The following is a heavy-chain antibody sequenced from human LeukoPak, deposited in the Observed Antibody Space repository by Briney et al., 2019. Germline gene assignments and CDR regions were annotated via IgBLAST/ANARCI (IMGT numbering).Heavy chain of an antibody. D-gene: IGHD3-9*01. J-gene: IGHJ4*02. CDR1: GYTFTSYG. CDR3: ARDPVLRYFDWLSEPDDY. Sequence: GASVTVSCKASGYTFTSYGISWVRQAPGQGLEWMGWISAYNGNTNYAQKLQGRVTMTTDTSTSTAYMELRSLRSDDTAVYYCARDPVLRYFDWLSEPDDYWGQGTLVTVSS. CDR2: ISAYNGNT. V-gene: IGHV1-18*01.